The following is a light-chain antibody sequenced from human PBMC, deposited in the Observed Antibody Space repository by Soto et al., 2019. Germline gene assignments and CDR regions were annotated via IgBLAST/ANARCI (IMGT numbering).Light chain of an antibody. CDR3: QEYYSTPLN. CDR1: QSVLYSSNNKNY. Sequence: DIVMTQSPDSLAVSLGERATINCKSSQSVLYSSNNKNYLAWYQQKPGQPPKLIIYWASTRESGVPDRFSGSGSGTDFTLTISSXQAEDVAVYYCQEYYSTPLNFGGGTKVDIK. V-gene: IGKV4-1*01. J-gene: IGKJ4*01. CDR2: WAS.